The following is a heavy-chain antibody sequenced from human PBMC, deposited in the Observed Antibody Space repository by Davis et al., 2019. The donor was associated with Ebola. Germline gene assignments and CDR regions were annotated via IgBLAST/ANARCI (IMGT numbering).Heavy chain of an antibody. V-gene: IGHV3-73*01. Sequence: GESLKISCAASGFTFSGSAMHWVRQASGKGLEWVGRIRSKANSYATAYAASVKGRFTITRDDSKNTAYLQMNSLKTEDTAVYYCSGSGGGNDYWGQGTLVTVSS. D-gene: IGHD6-25*01. CDR3: SGSGGGNDY. J-gene: IGHJ4*02. CDR1: GFTFSGSA. CDR2: IRSKANSYAT.